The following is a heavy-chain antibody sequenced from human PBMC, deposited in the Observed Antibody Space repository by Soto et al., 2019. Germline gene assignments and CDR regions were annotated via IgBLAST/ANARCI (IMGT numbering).Heavy chain of an antibody. CDR3: ARDRDRLQLCGNYYYIMDV. J-gene: IGHJ6*02. D-gene: IGHD3-16*01. V-gene: IGHV1-69*12. CDR2: IIPIFPTP. Sequence: QVQLVQSGAEVKKPGSSVKLSCKASGGTFRSSAISWVRQAPGQGLEWMGGIIPIFPTPDYAQKFQERVTITAEDVASSPYTELSSLTSEDTPVYYCARDRDRLQLCGNYYYIMDVWGQGTTVTVSS. CDR1: GGTFRSSA.